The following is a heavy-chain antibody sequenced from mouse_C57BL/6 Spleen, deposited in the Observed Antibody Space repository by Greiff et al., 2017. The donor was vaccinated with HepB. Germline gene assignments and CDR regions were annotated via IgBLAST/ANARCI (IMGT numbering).Heavy chain of an antibody. CDR2: ISNGGGST. D-gene: IGHD2-3*01. Sequence: EVQLVESGGGLVQPGGSLKLSCAASGFTFSDYYMYWVRQTPEKRLEWVAYISNGGGSTYYPDTVKGRFTISRDNAKNTLYLQMSRLKSEDTAMYYCARHDGYYYWYFDVWGTGTTVTVSS. V-gene: IGHV5-12*01. CDR1: GFTFSDYY. CDR3: ARHDGYYYWYFDV. J-gene: IGHJ1*03.